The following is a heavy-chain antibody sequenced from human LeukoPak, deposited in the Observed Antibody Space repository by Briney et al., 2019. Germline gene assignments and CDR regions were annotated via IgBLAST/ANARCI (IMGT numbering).Heavy chain of an antibody. CDR2: ISAYNGNT. V-gene: IGHV1-18*01. CDR1: GYTFTSYG. Sequence: ASVKVSCKASGYTFTSYGISWVRQAPGQGLEWMGWISAYNGNTNYAQKLQGRVTMTTDTSTSTAYMELRSLRSDDTAVYYCAREGGQSHDYSNPLPDYWGQGTLVTVSS. CDR3: AREGGQSHDYSNPLPDY. D-gene: IGHD4-4*01. J-gene: IGHJ4*02.